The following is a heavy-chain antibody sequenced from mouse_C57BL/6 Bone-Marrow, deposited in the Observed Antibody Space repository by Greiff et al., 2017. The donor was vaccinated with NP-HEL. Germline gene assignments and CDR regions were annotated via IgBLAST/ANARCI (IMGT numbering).Heavy chain of an antibody. D-gene: IGHD3-2*02. Sequence: EVKLVESGGGLVKPGGSLKLSCAASGFTFSDYGMHWVRQAPEQGLEWVAYISSGSSTIYYADTVKGRFTISRDNAKNTLFLQMTSLRSEDTAMYYCARQTAHASWFAYWGQGTLVTVSA. V-gene: IGHV5-17*01. J-gene: IGHJ3*01. CDR3: ARQTAHASWFAY. CDR1: GFTFSDYG. CDR2: ISSGSSTI.